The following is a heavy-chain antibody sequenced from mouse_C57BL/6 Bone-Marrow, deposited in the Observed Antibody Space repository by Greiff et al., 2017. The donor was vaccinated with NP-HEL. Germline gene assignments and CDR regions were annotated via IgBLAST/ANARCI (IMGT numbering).Heavy chain of an antibody. CDR2: IDPSDSYT. CDR3: ARSPYYYGSSHWYFDV. V-gene: IGHV1-59*01. Sequence: LVRPGTSVKLSCQASGYTFTSYWMHWVKQRPGQGLEWIGVIDPSDSYTNYNQKFKGKATLTVDTSSSTAYMQLSSLTSEDSAVYYCARSPYYYGSSHWYFDVWGTGTTVTVSS. CDR1: GYTFTSYW. D-gene: IGHD1-1*01. J-gene: IGHJ1*03.